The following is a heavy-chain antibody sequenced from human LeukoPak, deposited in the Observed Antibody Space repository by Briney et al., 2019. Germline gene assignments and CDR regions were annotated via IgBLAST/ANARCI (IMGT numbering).Heavy chain of an antibody. J-gene: IGHJ4*02. CDR3: ARVPSGEYGDYLDY. V-gene: IGHV4-30-4*01. Sequence: SQTLSLTCTVSGGSISSGDYYWSWIRQPPGKGLEWIGYIYYSGSTYYNPSLKSRVTIPVDTSKNQFSLKLSSVTAADTAVYYCARVPSGEYGDYLDYWGQGTLVTVSS. CDR2: IYYSGST. D-gene: IGHD3-10*01. CDR1: GGSISSGDYY.